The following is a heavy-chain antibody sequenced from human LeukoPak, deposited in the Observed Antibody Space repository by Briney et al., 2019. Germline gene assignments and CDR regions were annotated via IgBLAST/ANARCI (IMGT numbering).Heavy chain of an antibody. Sequence: SVKVSCKASGGTFSSYAISWVRQAPGQGLEWMGRIIPILGIANYAQKFQGRVTITADKSTSTSYMELSSLRSEDTAVYYCAREDSGYSGYETTFDYWGRGTLVTVSS. CDR2: IIPILGIA. D-gene: IGHD5-12*01. CDR3: AREDSGYSGYETTFDY. J-gene: IGHJ4*02. V-gene: IGHV1-69*04. CDR1: GGTFSSYA.